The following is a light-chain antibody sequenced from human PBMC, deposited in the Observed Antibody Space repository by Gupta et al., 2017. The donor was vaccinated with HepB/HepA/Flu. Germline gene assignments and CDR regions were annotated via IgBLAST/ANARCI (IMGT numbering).Light chain of an antibody. CDR2: RAT. V-gene: IGKV2-30*01. J-gene: IGKJ1*01. CDR1: QSLVTSDGKTY. CDR3: MQGTHWPRT. Sequence: DAVMTQSPLYLPVIFGQPASVSCRSSQSLVTSDGKTYLNWFHQRPGQSPRRLIYRATDRDPGVPDRVTGSGSGTDFTLKISRVEAEDVGIYYCMQGTHWPRTFGQGTRVE.